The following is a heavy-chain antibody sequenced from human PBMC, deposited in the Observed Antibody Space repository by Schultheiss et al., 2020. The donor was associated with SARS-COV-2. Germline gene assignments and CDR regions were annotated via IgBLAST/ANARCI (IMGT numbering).Heavy chain of an antibody. V-gene: IGHV3-11*05. CDR2: ISSSSSYT. CDR1: GFTFSDYY. J-gene: IGHJ4*02. D-gene: IGHD3-10*01. CDR3: AKAPGSMVRGRPFDY. Sequence: GGSLRLSCAASGFTFSDYYMSWIRQAPGKGLEWVSYISSSSSYTNYADSVKGRFTISRDNAKNSLYLQMNSLRAEDTALYYCAKAPGSMVRGRPFDYWGQGTLVTVSS.